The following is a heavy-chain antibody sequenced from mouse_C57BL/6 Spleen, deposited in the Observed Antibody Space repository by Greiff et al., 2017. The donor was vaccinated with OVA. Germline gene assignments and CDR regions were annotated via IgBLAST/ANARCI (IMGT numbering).Heavy chain of an antibody. D-gene: IGHD1-1*01. CDR3: TREKEDYYGSSYGFAY. J-gene: IGHJ3*01. CDR2: ISSGGDYI. Sequence: EVQLVESGEGLVKPGGSLKLSCAASGFTFSSYAMSWVRQTPEKRLEWVAYISSGGDYIYYADTVKGRFTISRDNARNTLYLQMSSLKSEDTAMYYCTREKEDYYGSSYGFAYWGQGTLVTVSA. V-gene: IGHV5-9-1*02. CDR1: GFTFSSYA.